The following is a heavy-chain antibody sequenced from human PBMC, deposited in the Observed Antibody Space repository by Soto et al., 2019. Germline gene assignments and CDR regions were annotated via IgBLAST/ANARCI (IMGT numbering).Heavy chain of an antibody. CDR3: AKRGSSSWYYFDY. CDR2: ISGSGGST. Sequence: EVQLLESGGGLVQPGGSLRLSCAASGFTFSSYAMSWVRQAPGKGLEWVSAISGSGGSTYYADSVKGRFTISRDNSKNTLYLRMNSLRAEDTAVYYCAKRGSSSWYYFDYWGQGTLVTVSS. CDR1: GFTFSSYA. J-gene: IGHJ4*02. D-gene: IGHD6-13*01. V-gene: IGHV3-23*01.